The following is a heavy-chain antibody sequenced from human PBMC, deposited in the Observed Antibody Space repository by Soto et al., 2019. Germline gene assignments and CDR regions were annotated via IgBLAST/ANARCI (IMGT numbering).Heavy chain of an antibody. CDR3: AKDWALPLLAAVGSFDY. Sequence: QVQLVESGGGVGQPGRSLRLSCAASRFTFSSYGMHWVRQAPGKGLERVAVISYDGNNKNYADSVKGRFIISRDNSKEALFLQMNSLRGESTAIYYCAKDWALPLLAAVGSFDYCGQVTLVTVSS. CDR2: ISYDGNNK. J-gene: IGHJ4*02. V-gene: IGHV3-30*18. CDR1: RFTFSSYG. D-gene: IGHD6-13*01.